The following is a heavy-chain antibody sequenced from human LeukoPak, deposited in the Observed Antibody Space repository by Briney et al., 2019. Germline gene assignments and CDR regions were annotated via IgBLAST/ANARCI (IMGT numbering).Heavy chain of an antibody. V-gene: IGHV4-59*11. CDR2: IYYTGST. CDR1: GGPISTHY. D-gene: IGHD3/OR15-3a*01. Sequence: SETLSLTCTVSGGPISTHYWTWIRQPPGKGLEWIGYIYYTGSTNYSPSLNGRVTISIDTSKNQFSLKLTSVTAADTAVYYCARSGTGLDFDPWGQGTLVTVSS. J-gene: IGHJ5*02. CDR3: ARSGTGLDFDP.